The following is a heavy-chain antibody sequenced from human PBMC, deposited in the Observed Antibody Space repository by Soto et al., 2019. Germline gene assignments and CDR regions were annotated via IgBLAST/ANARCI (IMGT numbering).Heavy chain of an antibody. D-gene: IGHD3-10*01. CDR1: GFTVSSNY. J-gene: IGHJ4*02. CDR2: IYSGGST. CDR3: ARLSAITLVRGVFSLFDY. Sequence: EVQLVESGGGLIQPGGSLRLSCAASGFTVSSNYMSWVRQAPGKGLEWVSVIYSGGSTYYADSVKGRFTISRDNSKNTLYLQMTSRRAEDTAVYYCARLSAITLVRGVFSLFDYWGQGTLVTVSS. V-gene: IGHV3-53*01.